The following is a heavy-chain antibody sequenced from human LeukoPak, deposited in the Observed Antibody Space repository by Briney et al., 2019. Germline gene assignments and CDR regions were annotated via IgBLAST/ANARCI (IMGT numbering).Heavy chain of an antibody. J-gene: IGHJ4*02. CDR1: GYTFTSYG. D-gene: IGHD3-22*01. V-gene: IGHV1-18*01. CDR3: ARGLRDSSGYYALGFDY. Sequence: ASVKVSCKASGYTFTSYGISWVRQAPGQGLEWMGWISAYNGNTNYAQKLQGRVTMTTDTSTSTAYMELSSLRSEDTAVYYCARGLRDSSGYYALGFDYWGQGTLVTVSS. CDR2: ISAYNGNT.